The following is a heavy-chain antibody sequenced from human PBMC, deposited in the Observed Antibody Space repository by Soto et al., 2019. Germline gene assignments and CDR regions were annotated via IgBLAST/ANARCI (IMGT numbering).Heavy chain of an antibody. D-gene: IGHD7-27*01. CDR1: GYTFSSYA. V-gene: IGHV1-3*01. CDR3: ARDTGDGTFDF. CDR2: INAGYGNT. J-gene: IGHJ4*02. Sequence: ASVKFSFKASGYTFSSYAMHWVRQAPGQRLEWMGWINAGYGNTKSSQKFQDRVTISRDTSARTAYMELTRLRSEDTAVYYCARDTGDGTFDFWGQGTLVTVSS.